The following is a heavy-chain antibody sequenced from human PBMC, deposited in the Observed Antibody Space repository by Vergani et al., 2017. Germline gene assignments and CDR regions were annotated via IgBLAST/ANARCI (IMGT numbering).Heavy chain of an antibody. CDR3: ARDLGYYGSGSVDY. Sequence: QVQLVQSGAEVKKSGASVKVSCKTSGYTFSNYYMHWVRQAPGQGLEWMGIINPSGGHTNYAQKFQGRVTMTRDTSTSTVYMELSSLRYEDTAIYYCARDLGYYGSGSVDYWGQGTLVTVSS. CDR1: GYTFSNYY. J-gene: IGHJ4*02. CDR2: INPSGGHT. D-gene: IGHD3-10*01. V-gene: IGHV1-46*01.